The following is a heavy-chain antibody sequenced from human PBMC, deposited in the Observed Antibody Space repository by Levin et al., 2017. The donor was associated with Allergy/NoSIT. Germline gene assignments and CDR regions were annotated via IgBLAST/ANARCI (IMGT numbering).Heavy chain of an antibody. D-gene: IGHD5-12*01. V-gene: IGHV3-72*01. CDR1: GFIFSDHY. Sequence: GGSLRLSCAASGFIFSDHYMDWVRQAPGKGLEWVGRIRNIANSYTTEYAASVKGRFTISRDDSKSSLSLQMNSLKNEDTAMYYCARRIVTTGGSESFDIWSQGTMVTVSS. CDR2: IRNIANSYTT. J-gene: IGHJ3*02. CDR3: ARRIVTTGGSESFDI.